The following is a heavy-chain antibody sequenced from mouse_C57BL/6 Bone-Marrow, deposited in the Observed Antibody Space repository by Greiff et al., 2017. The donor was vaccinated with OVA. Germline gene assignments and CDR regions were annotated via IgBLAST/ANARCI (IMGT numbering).Heavy chain of an antibody. CDR3: ARRVEY. Sequence: EVQLVESGPGLVKPSQSLSLTCSVTGYSITSGYYWNWIRQLPGNNLEWIGYISYDGRNHSKPSLQNRVSITRDTSKNQFFLKLNSVTTEDTATYCCARRVEYWGQGTTLTVSS. J-gene: IGHJ2*01. CDR1: GYSITSGYY. V-gene: IGHV3-6*01. CDR2: ISYDGRN.